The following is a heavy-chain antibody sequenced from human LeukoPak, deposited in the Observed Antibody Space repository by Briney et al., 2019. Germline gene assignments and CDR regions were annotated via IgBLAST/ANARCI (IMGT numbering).Heavy chain of an antibody. D-gene: IGHD2-15*01. CDR3: ARGPLLGYCSGGSCYLGY. V-gene: IGHV1-3*01. CDR2: INAGNGNT. Sequence: EASVTVSCTASGYTFTSYAMHWVRQAPGQRLEWMGWINAGNGNTKYSQKFQGRVTITRDTSASTAYMELSSLRSEDTAVYYCARGPLLGYCSGGSCYLGYWGQGTLVTVSS. CDR1: GYTFTSYA. J-gene: IGHJ4*02.